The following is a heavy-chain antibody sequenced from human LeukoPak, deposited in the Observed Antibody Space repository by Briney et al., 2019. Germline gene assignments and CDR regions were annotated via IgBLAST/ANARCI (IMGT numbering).Heavy chain of an antibody. Sequence: PSETLSLTCTVSGGSISSSSYYWGWIRQPPGKGLEWIGSIYYSGSTYYNPSLKSRVTISVDTSKNQFSLKLSSVTAADTAVYYCARKKTYYYGSSGYGVEGPIDYWGQGTLVTVSS. J-gene: IGHJ4*02. CDR3: ARKKTYYYGSSGYGVEGPIDY. D-gene: IGHD3-22*01. V-gene: IGHV4-39*07. CDR2: IYYSGST. CDR1: GGSISSSSYY.